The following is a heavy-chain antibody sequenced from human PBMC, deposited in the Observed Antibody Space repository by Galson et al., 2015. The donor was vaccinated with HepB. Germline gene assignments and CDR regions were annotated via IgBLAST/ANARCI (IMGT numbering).Heavy chain of an antibody. Sequence: SVKVSCKASRYTFTSYDINWVRQATGQGLEWMGWMNPNSGNTGYAQKFQGRVTMTRNTSTSTAYMELSSLRSEDTAVYYCARGSIAAAALDYWGQGTLVTVSS. CDR3: ARGSIAAAALDY. V-gene: IGHV1-8*01. CDR1: RYTFTSYD. J-gene: IGHJ4*02. CDR2: MNPNSGNT. D-gene: IGHD6-13*01.